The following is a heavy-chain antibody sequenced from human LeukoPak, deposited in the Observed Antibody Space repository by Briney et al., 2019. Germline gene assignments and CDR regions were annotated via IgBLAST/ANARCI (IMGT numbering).Heavy chain of an antibody. J-gene: IGHJ4*02. CDR3: ARYPPSPHLELPEAYYFDY. CDR1: GYTFTSYG. Sequence: ASVKVSCKASGYTFTSYGISWVRQAPGQGVEWMGWISAYNGNTNYAQRLQGRVTMTTDTSTSTAYMELRSLRSDDTAVYYCARYPPSPHLELPEAYYFDYWGQGTLVTVSS. D-gene: IGHD1-7*01. CDR2: ISAYNGNT. V-gene: IGHV1-18*01.